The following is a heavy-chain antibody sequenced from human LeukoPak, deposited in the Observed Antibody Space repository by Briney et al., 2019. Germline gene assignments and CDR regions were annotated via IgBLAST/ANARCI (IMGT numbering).Heavy chain of an antibody. CDR1: AGSFSGYY. J-gene: IGHJ6*04. CDR3: ARGLRKYYYYYGMDV. Sequence: PSETLSLTCAVYAGSFSGYYWSWIRQPPGKGLEWIGEINHSGSTNYNPSLKSRVTISVDTSKNQFPLKLSSVTAADTAVYYCARGLRKYYYYYGMDVWGKGTTVTVSS. D-gene: IGHD4-17*01. V-gene: IGHV4-34*01. CDR2: INHSGST.